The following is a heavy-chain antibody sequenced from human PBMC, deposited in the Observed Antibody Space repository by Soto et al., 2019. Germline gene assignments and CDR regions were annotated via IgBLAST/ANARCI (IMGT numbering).Heavy chain of an antibody. V-gene: IGHV1-2*04. CDR3: ARGQDSDIVVVPPAIGHYDC. J-gene: IGHJ4*02. Sequence: ASVKVSCKASGYTFTGYYIHWVRQAPGQGLEWMGWIDPNSGGTNYAQKFQGWVTMTRDTSISTAYMEVGRVRSDDTAVYYCARGQDSDIVVVPPAIGHYDCWGQGTLVTVSS. CDR1: GYTFTGYY. D-gene: IGHD2-2*02. CDR2: IDPNSGGT.